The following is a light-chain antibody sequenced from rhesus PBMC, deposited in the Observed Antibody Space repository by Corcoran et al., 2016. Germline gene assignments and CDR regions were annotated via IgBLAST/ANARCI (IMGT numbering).Light chain of an antibody. Sequence: DIQMTQSPSSLSASVGDRVTISCRASQDIINYLAWYQQKPGKAPKLLLYRASNLETGVPSRFTGSGSGTDFTLTISSLQPEDIASYYCQQHDNLPYSFGQGTKVEIK. CDR1: QDIINY. V-gene: IGKV1-69*01. CDR2: RAS. CDR3: QQHDNLPYS. J-gene: IGKJ2*01.